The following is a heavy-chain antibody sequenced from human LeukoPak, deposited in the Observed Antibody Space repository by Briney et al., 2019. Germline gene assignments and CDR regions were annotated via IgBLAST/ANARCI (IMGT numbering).Heavy chain of an antibody. CDR2: ISYDGSNK. D-gene: IGHD3-22*01. V-gene: IGHV3-30-3*01. CDR1: GFTFSSYA. J-gene: IGHJ4*02. CDR3: AKEQGYYDSSGYARFDY. Sequence: GGSLRLSCAASGFTFSSYAMHWVRQAPGKGLEWVAVISYDGSNKYYADSVKGRFTISRDNSKNTLYLQMNSLRAEDTALYYCAKEQGYYDSSGYARFDYWGQGTLVTVSS.